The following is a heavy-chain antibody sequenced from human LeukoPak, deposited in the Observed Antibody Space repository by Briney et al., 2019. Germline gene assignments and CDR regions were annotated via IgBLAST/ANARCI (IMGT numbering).Heavy chain of an antibody. V-gene: IGHV1-3*04. D-gene: IGHD3-22*01. CDR2: INTGNGNT. Sequence: ASVKVSCKASGYTFTNYAMHWVRQAPGQRLEWMGWINTGNGNTKYSQKFQGRVTITRDTSASTAYMELGSLRSEDTAVYYCARDSSSGYYGSLLYWGQGTLVTVSS. CDR1: GYTFTNYA. CDR3: ARDSSSGYYGSLLY. J-gene: IGHJ4*02.